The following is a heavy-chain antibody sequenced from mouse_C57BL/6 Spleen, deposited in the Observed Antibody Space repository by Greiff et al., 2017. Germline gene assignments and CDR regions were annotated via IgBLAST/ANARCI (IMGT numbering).Heavy chain of an antibody. D-gene: IGHD2-1*01. J-gene: IGHJ2*01. CDR2: INPSSGYT. Sequence: QVQLQQSVAELAKPGASVKLSCKASGYTFTSYWMHWVKQRPGQGLEWIGYINPSSGYTKYNQKFKDKATLTADKSSITAYMQLSSLTYEDSAVYYCASRYYGNWDYWGQGTTLTVSS. CDR1: GYTFTSYW. V-gene: IGHV1-7*01. CDR3: ASRYYGNWDY.